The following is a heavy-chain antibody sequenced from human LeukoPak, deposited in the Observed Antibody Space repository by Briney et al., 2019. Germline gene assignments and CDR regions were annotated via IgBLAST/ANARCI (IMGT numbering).Heavy chain of an antibody. CDR3: ARDSSGYYLTAFDI. V-gene: IGHV3-53*01. CDR1: GFTVSSNY. Sequence: PGGSLRLSCAASGFTVSSNYMSWVRQAPWKGLEWVSVIYSGGSTYYADSVKGRFTISRDNSKNTLYLQMNSLRAEDTAVYYCARDSSGYYLTAFDIWGQGTMVTVSS. D-gene: IGHD3-22*01. CDR2: IYSGGST. J-gene: IGHJ3*02.